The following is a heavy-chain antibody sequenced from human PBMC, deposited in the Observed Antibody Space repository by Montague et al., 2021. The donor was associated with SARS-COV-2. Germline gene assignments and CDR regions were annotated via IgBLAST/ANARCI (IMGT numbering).Heavy chain of an antibody. D-gene: IGHD3-16*01. CDR3: ARHGYPKVWFGMDV. Sequence: SETLSLTCTVSGGSISSSTYYWGWIRQPPGKGLEWIGSIHHSGSTYYNPSLETRVTISVDTSKNQFSLKLSSVTAADTAVFCCARHGYPKVWFGMDVWGQGITVTVSS. CDR1: GGSISSSTYY. J-gene: IGHJ6*02. V-gene: IGHV4-39*01. CDR2: IHHSGST.